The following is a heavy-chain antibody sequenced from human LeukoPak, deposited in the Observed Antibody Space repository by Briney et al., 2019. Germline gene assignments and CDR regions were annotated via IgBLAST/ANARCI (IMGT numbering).Heavy chain of an antibody. Sequence: GGSLRLSCAASGLTFSSYAMSGDRQAPGKGLEWVSAISGSGGSTYYADSVKGRFTISRDNSKNTLYLQMNSLRAEDTAVYYCAKDHEWERGDYWGQGTLVTVSS. J-gene: IGHJ4*02. CDR1: GLTFSSYA. D-gene: IGHD1-26*01. CDR2: ISGSGGST. V-gene: IGHV3-23*01. CDR3: AKDHEWERGDY.